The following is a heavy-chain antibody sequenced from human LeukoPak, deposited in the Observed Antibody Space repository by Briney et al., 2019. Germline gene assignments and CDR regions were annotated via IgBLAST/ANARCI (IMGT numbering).Heavy chain of an antibody. CDR3: AKGGPYYDYPTDY. V-gene: IGHV3-9*01. J-gene: IGHJ4*02. D-gene: IGHD3-22*01. CDR1: GFTFDDYA. CDR2: ITWNSDDK. Sequence: GGSLRLSCAASGFTFDDYAMRWVRQAPGKGLEWVSAITWNSDDKVYAGSVRGRFTVSRDNAKNSLYLQMNNLRPEDTALYYCAKGGPYYDYPTDYWGRGTLVTVSS.